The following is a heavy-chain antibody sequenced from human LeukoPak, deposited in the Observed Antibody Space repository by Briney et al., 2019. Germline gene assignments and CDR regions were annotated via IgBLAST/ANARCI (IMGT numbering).Heavy chain of an antibody. J-gene: IGHJ4*02. D-gene: IGHD3-10*01. CDR3: ATDAGDGSGSCDY. V-gene: IGHV1-2*02. Sequence: ASVKVSCKASGYTFTGYYMHWVRQAPGQGLEWMGWINPNSGGTNYAQKFQGRVTMTRDTSISTAYMELSRLRSDDTAVYYCATDAGDGSGSCDYWGQGTLVTVSS. CDR1: GYTFTGYY. CDR2: INPNSGGT.